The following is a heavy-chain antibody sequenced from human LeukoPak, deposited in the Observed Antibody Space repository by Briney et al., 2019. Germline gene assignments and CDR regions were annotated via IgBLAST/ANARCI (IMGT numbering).Heavy chain of an antibody. J-gene: IGHJ4*02. CDR2: INCNGGST. CDR3: ARGGGMINAAYFDD. D-gene: IGHD3-16*01. CDR1: GFTFSTYG. V-gene: IGHV3-20*04. Sequence: GGSLRLSCAASGFTFSTYGMSWVRQAPGKGLEWVSGINCNGGSTGYADSVKGRFTISRDNAKNSLYLQMNSLRAEDTALYYCARGGGMINAAYFDDGGQGTLVTVSS.